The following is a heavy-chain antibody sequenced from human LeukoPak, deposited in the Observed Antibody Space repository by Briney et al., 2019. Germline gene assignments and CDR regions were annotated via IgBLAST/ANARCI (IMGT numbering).Heavy chain of an antibody. CDR3: ARGPPRLRFLEWLSNWFDP. V-gene: IGHV1-69*13. CDR1: GGTFSSYA. J-gene: IGHJ5*02. CDR2: IIPIFGTA. D-gene: IGHD3-3*01. Sequence: PVKVSCKASGGTFSSYAISWVRQAPGQGLEWMGGIIPIFGTANYAQKFQGRVTITADESTSTAYMELSSLRSEDTAVYYCARGPPRLRFLEWLSNWFDPWGQGTLVTVSS.